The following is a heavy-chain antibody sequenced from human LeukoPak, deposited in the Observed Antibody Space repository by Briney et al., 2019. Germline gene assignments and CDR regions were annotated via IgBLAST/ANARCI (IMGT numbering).Heavy chain of an antibody. CDR3: GKTTTGYSSGRYPGWPVDY. CDR2: IFGSGGSA. Sequence: GGSLRLSCAASGFTFNSYAMYWVRQAPGKGLEWVSGIFGSGGSAHYADSVKGRFTISRDNSKNTVYLQMDSLRVEDAAVYYCGKTTTGYSSGRYPGWPVDYWGQGTLVTVSS. CDR1: GFTFNSYA. V-gene: IGHV3-23*01. D-gene: IGHD6-19*01. J-gene: IGHJ4*02.